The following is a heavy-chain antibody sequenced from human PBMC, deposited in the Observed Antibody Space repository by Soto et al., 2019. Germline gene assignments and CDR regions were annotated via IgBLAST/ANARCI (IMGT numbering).Heavy chain of an antibody. J-gene: IGHJ6*02. CDR3: ARGETHRNYYQMDV. Sequence: QVHLQESGPGLVKPSQTLSLTCTVSGGSIVNSGYYWSWIRQHPGKGLEWIGYSYYSGSTYYNPSLKGRVTISVDTSQNQFSLRLTSVTAADTAVYFCARGETHRNYYQMDVWGQGTAVTVSS. CDR1: GGSIVNSGYY. V-gene: IGHV4-31*03. CDR2: SYYSGST.